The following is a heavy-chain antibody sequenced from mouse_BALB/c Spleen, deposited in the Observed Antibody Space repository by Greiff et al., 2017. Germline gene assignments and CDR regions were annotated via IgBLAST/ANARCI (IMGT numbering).Heavy chain of an antibody. D-gene: IGHD2-1*01. Sequence: EVKLVESGGGLVQPGGSMKLSCVASGFTFSNYWMNWVRQSPEKGLEWVAEIRLKSNNYATHYAESVKGRFTISRDDSKSSVYLQMNNLRAEDTGIYYCTRDYGNYRFAYWGQGTLVTVSA. CDR1: GFTFSNYW. CDR3: TRDYGNYRFAY. J-gene: IGHJ3*01. V-gene: IGHV6-6*02. CDR2: IRLKSNNYAT.